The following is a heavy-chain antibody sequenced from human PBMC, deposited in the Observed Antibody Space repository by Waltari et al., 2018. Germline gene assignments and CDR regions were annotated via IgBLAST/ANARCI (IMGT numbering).Heavy chain of an antibody. CDR1: GFTFSSYE. CDR3: ARRFWSGYFDY. V-gene: IGHV3-48*03. J-gene: IGHJ4*02. D-gene: IGHD3-3*01. CDR2: ISSRCSTI. Sequence: EVQLVESGGGLVQPGGSLRLSCAASGFTFSSYEMNWVRQAPGKVLEWVSYISSRCSTIDYADSVKGRFTISRDNAKTSLYLQMNSLRAEDTAVYYCARRFWSGYFDYWGQGTLVTVSS.